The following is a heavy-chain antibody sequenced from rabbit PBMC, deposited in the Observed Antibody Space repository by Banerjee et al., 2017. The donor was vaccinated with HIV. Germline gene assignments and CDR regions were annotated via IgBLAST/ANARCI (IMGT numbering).Heavy chain of an antibody. D-gene: IGHD1-1*01. CDR1: GIDFSTYYC. J-gene: IGHJ4*01. CDR2: IVTSSGST. Sequence: QEQLVESGGGLVQPEGSLTLTCKASGIDFSTYYCMCWVRQAPGKGLELSACIVTSSGSTWYASWAKGRFTISKSTSLNTVDLQMTSLTAADTATYFCARDLPISGGYSFDLWGPGTLVTVS. CDR3: ARDLPISGGYSFDL. V-gene: IGHV1S43*01.